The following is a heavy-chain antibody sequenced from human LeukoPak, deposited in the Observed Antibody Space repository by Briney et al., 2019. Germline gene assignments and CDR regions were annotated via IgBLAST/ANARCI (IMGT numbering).Heavy chain of an antibody. J-gene: IGHJ3*02. D-gene: IGHD3-22*01. CDR1: GVSIGSDNYL. V-gene: IGHV4-61*02. CDR2: ILSSGST. Sequence: SETLSLTCTLSGVSIGSDNYLWSWVRQPAGKGLEWIGRILSSGSTNYNPSLRGRVTFSIDTSKNKFSLDLISVTAADTAVYYCAVRKFGYPFDMWGQGTMVTVSS. CDR3: AVRKFGYPFDM.